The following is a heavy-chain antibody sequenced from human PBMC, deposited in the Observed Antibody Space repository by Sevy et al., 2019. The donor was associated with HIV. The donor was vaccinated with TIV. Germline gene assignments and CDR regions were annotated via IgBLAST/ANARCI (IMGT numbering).Heavy chain of an antibody. V-gene: IGHV3-49*04. CDR2: LKSDVYGGTV. CDR1: GFTFGDYC. Sequence: LSCTASGFTFGDYCMSWVHQAPGEGLEWVAFLKSDVYGGTVDHAASVRGRFVISRDDSKTIAYLQMNDLKTEDTGVYYCTRWKAAQSIFDYWGQGALVTVSS. D-gene: IGHD6-13*01. CDR3: TRWKAAQSIFDY. J-gene: IGHJ4*02.